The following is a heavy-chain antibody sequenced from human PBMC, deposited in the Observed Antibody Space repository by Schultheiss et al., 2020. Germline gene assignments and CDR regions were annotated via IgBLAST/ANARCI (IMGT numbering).Heavy chain of an antibody. Sequence: GGSLRLSCAASGFTFSTYAMHWVRQAPGKGLEYVSAISTDGGKTYHANSVRGRFTTSRDNSKNTLYLQMNSLRAEDTAVYYCAKRDSSSWYIDYWGQGTLVTVS. D-gene: IGHD6-13*01. J-gene: IGHJ4*02. CDR1: GFTFSTYA. V-gene: IGHV3-64*04. CDR2: ISTDGGKT. CDR3: AKRDSSSWYIDY.